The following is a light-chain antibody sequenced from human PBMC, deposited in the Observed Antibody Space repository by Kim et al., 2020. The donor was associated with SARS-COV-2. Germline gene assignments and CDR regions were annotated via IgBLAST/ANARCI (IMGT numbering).Light chain of an antibody. CDR3: QAWGSSTAV. CDR1: GLSTEY. Sequence: VCPSHTASISCSNDGLSTEYAYWYQQRPGPSPVIYIYKDRHPPFPVPVPVSSSGTATTLTLSISGTQAMDDAYYYCQAWGSSTAVFGAGTQLTVL. V-gene: IGLV3-1*01. J-gene: IGLJ2*01. CDR2: KDR.